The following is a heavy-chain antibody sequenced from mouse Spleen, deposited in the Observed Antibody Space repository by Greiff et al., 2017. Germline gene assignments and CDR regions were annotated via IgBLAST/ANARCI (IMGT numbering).Heavy chain of an antibody. CDR3: ASEDYRYDDWFAY. D-gene: IGHD2-14*01. CDR1: GYTFTSYW. CDR2: IHPNSGST. V-gene: IGHV1-64*01. J-gene: IGHJ3*01. Sequence: QFQLQQPGAELVKPGASVKLSCKASGYTFTSYWMHWVKQRPGQGLEWIGMIHPNSGSTNYNEKFKSKATLTVDKSSSTAYMQLSSLTSEDSAVYYCASEDYRYDDWFAYWGQGTLVTVSA.